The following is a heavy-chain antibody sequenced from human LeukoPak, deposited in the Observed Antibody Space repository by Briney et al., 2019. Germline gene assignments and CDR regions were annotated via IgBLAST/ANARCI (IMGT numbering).Heavy chain of an antibody. CDR2: INHSGST. J-gene: IGHJ4*02. Sequence: SETLSLTCAVYGGSFSGYYWSWIRQPPGKGLEWIGEINHSGSTNYNPSLKSRVNISVDTSKNQFSLKLSSVTAADTAVYYCARAQRVLRFLEWLPLDYWGQGTLVTVSS. V-gene: IGHV4-34*01. CDR1: GGSFSGYY. CDR3: ARAQRVLRFLEWLPLDY. D-gene: IGHD3-3*01.